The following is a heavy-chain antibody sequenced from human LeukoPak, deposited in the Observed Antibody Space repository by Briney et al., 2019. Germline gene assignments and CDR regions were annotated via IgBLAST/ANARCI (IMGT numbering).Heavy chain of an antibody. V-gene: IGHV3-30-3*01. CDR2: TSSDLNVK. D-gene: IGHD6-13*01. Sequence: GGSLRLSCAASGFTFRNYVIHWVRQAPGKGLEWVAVTSSDLNVKLYADSVKGRFTISRDNAKNSLYLQMNSLRAEDTAVYYCARDGSAAVAGYFQHWGQGTLVTVSS. CDR1: GFTFRNYV. J-gene: IGHJ1*01. CDR3: ARDGSAAVAGYFQH.